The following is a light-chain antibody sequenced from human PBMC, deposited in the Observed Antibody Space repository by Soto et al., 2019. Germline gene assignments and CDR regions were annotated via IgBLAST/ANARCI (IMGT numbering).Light chain of an antibody. Sequence: EIVLTQSPATLSLSPGERATLSCRASQSVSSYLAWYQQKPGQAPRLLIYDASNMATGIPARFSGSGSGTDFTLTSSSLEPEDFAGYYCQQRSNWPTFGQGTKVESK. CDR1: QSVSSY. V-gene: IGKV3-11*01. J-gene: IGKJ1*01. CDR3: QQRSNWPT. CDR2: DAS.